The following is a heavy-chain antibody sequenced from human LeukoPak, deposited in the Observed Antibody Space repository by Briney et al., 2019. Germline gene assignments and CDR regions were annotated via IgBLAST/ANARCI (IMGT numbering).Heavy chain of an antibody. J-gene: IGHJ5*02. CDR3: ARLYSSSSYNWFDP. CDR1: GYTFTSYG. V-gene: IGHV1-18*01. D-gene: IGHD6-13*01. Sequence: ASVKVSCKASGYTFTSYGISWVRQAPGQGLEWMGWISAYNGNTNYAQKLQGRVTMTTDTSTSTAYMELRSLRSDDTAVYYCARLYSSSSYNWFDPWGQGTLVTVSS. CDR2: ISAYNGNT.